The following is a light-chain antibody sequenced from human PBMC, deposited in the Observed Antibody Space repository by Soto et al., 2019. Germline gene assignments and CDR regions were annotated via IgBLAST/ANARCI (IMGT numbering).Light chain of an antibody. J-gene: IGKJ3*01. CDR3: QQRSNGLS. Sequence: EIVLTQSPAILSLSPGERATFSCRASQSVSRNLDWYQHKPGQTPRLLIYDSSNRATGIPVRFSGSGSGTGFTLTISSLEPEDFGVYSCQQRSNGLSFGPGTKVDIK. CDR1: QSVSRN. CDR2: DSS. V-gene: IGKV3-11*01.